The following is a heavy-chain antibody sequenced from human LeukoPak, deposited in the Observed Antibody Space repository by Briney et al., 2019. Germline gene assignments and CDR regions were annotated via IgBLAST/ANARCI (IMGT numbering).Heavy chain of an antibody. J-gene: IGHJ4*02. CDR1: GYTFTSYG. CDR2: ISAYNGNT. CDR3: ARVRYPTYSGSYYYFDY. D-gene: IGHD1-26*01. V-gene: IGHV1-18*01. Sequence: ASVKVSCKASGYTFTSYGISWVRQAPGQGLEWMGWISAYNGNTNYAQKLQGRVTMTPDTSTSTAYMELRSLRSDDTAVYYCARVRYPTYSGSYYYFDYWGQGTLVTVSS.